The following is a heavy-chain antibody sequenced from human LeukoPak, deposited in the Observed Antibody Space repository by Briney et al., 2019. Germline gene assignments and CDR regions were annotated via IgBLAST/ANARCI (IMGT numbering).Heavy chain of an antibody. V-gene: IGHV3-33*01. J-gene: IGHJ4*02. CDR1: GFTFSSYG. D-gene: IGHD5-18*01. Sequence: GGSLRLSCAASGFTFSSYGMHWVRQAPGKGLEWVAVIRYDGSNKYYGDSVKGRFTISRGNSKNTLYLQMNSLRAEDTAVYYCARALSAMVPDYWGQGTLVTVSS. CDR2: IRYDGSNK. CDR3: ARALSAMVPDY.